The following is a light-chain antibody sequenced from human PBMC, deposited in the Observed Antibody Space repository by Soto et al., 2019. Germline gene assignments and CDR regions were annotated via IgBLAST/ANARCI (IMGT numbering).Light chain of an antibody. CDR2: DAS. Sequence: EIVLTQSPATLSLSPGERATLSCRASQSVSSYLAWYQQKPGQAPRLLIYDASSRATGIPARFSGSGSGTDFTLTISSLEPEDFAVYYCQPRSNWPPYTFGQGTKLEIK. CDR3: QPRSNWPPYT. J-gene: IGKJ2*01. CDR1: QSVSSY. V-gene: IGKV3-11*01.